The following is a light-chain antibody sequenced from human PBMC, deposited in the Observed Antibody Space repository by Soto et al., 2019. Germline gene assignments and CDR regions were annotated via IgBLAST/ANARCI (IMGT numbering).Light chain of an antibody. J-gene: IGKJ3*01. CDR2: GAS. CDR3: QQYNNWPT. V-gene: IGKV3-15*01. CDR1: QSANSN. Sequence: EIVMTQSPATLSVSPGERATLSCRASQSANSNLAWYQQKPGQAPRLLIYGASNRATGIPARFSGSGSGTEFPLTISSLQYDDVAYYYCQQYNNWPTFGPGTKVDIK.